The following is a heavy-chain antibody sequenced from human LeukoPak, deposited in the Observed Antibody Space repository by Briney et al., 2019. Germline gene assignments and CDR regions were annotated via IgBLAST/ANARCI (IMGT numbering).Heavy chain of an antibody. CDR1: GFTFSDYA. CDR2: ISSSSSYI. CDR3: ARAPPYIAAAGPNGFDP. Sequence: GGSLRLSXAASGFTFSDYAMNWVRQSPGKGLEWLSSISSSSSYIYYADSVKGRFTISRDNAKKSLYLQMNSLRAEDTAVYYCARAPPYIAAAGPNGFDPWGQGTLVTVSS. V-gene: IGHV3-21*01. D-gene: IGHD6-13*01. J-gene: IGHJ5*02.